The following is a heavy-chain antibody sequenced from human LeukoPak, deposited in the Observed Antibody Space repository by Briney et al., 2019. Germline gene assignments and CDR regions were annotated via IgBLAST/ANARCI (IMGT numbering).Heavy chain of an antibody. D-gene: IGHD3-10*01. Sequence: EPGGSLRLSCAASGFTFRVYEMQWVRQAPGKGLEWVSYISGRGDTIYYADSVKGRFTVSRDNARNSLYLQMNSLRSEDTALYYCARGDYYGSQNYTYDIWGQGTMVTVSS. CDR3: ARGDYYGSQNYTYDI. CDR2: ISGRGDTI. CDR1: GFTFRVYE. V-gene: IGHV3-48*03. J-gene: IGHJ3*02.